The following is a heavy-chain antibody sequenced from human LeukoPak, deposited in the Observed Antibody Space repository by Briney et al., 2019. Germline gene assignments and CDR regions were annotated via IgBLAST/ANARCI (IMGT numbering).Heavy chain of an antibody. Sequence: GASVKVSCTASGYTFTSYGISWVRQAPGQGLEWMGGIIPIFGTANYAQKFQGRVTITADESTSTAYMELSSLRSEDTAVYYCARGQLWSYKDYWGQGTLVTVSS. CDR1: GYTFTSYG. CDR2: IIPIFGTA. V-gene: IGHV1-69*13. D-gene: IGHD5-18*01. CDR3: ARGQLWSYKDY. J-gene: IGHJ4*02.